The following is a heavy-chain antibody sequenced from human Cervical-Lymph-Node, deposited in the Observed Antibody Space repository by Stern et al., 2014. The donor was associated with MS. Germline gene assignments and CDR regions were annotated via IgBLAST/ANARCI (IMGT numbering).Heavy chain of an antibody. CDR1: GFTFDSYA. Sequence: DQLVESGGGVVQPGRSLRLSCAASGFTFDSYAMHWVRQTPGKGLEWVAVISYDGDNKYYADSVKGRFTISRDNSQNTLYLLMNSLSPEDTAVYYCARERFSSSSRLFDYWGQGALVTVTS. J-gene: IGHJ4*02. CDR2: ISYDGDNK. D-gene: IGHD6-6*01. V-gene: IGHV3-30-3*01. CDR3: ARERFSSSSRLFDY.